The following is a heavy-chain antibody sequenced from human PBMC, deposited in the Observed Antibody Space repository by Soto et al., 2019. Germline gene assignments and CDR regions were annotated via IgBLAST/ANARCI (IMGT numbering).Heavy chain of an antibody. J-gene: IGHJ6*02. Sequence: SVKVSCKASGGTFSSYAISRVRQAPGQGLEWMGGIIPIFGTANYAQKFQGRVTITADESTSTAYMELSSLRSEDTAVYYCARRGYSYGYYYYGMDVWGQGTTVTVSS. D-gene: IGHD5-18*01. CDR3: ARRGYSYGYYYYGMDV. V-gene: IGHV1-69*13. CDR1: GGTFSSYA. CDR2: IIPIFGTA.